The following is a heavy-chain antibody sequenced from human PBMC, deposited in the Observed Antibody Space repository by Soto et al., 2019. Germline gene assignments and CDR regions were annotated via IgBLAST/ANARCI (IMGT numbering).Heavy chain of an antibody. CDR3: ARGPHSYGLGRSQVEP. V-gene: IGHV1-69*02. D-gene: IGHD3-10*01. Sequence: QVQLVQSGAEVQKPGSSVKVSCKASGGTFSSYTISWVRQAPGQGLEWMGRIIPIIGIANYAQKFQGRVTITAEKSTSTAYMELSSLRSEYTAVYYCARGPHSYGLGRSQVEPGGQGTPVPISS. J-gene: IGHJ5*02. CDR1: GGTFSSYT. CDR2: IIPIIGIA.